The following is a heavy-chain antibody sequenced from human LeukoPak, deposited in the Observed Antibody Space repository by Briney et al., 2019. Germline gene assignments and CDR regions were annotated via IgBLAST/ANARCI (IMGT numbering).Heavy chain of an antibody. J-gene: IGHJ4*02. CDR3: AKLTSGWFEEF. Sequence: GGSLRLSCAASGFTFSSYPMTWVRQALGKGLEWVSAIRPSDDSTFYADSVKGRFTISRDSSKNTLYLQMNSLRAEDTAVYYCAKLTSGWFEEFWGQGTLVTVSS. CDR1: GFTFSSYP. D-gene: IGHD3-10*01. CDR2: IRPSDDST. V-gene: IGHV3-23*01.